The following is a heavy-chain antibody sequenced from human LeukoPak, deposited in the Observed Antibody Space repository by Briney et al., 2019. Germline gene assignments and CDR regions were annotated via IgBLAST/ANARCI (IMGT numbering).Heavy chain of an antibody. J-gene: IGHJ5*02. CDR1: GLRFDGYA. Sequence: GGSLRLSCVASGLRFDGYAMHWVRQRPRKGLEWVSGVTWNGRTTAYADSVKGRFAISRDNTKNSLYLQMSSLRPEDTAIYYCAKDGYSVTTYIDLWGQGTLVIVSS. CDR3: AKDGYSVTTYIDL. D-gene: IGHD5/OR15-5a*01. V-gene: IGHV3-9*01. CDR2: VTWNGRTT.